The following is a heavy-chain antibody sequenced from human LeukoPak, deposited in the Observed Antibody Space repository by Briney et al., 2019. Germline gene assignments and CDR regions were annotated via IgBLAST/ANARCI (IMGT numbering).Heavy chain of an antibody. CDR1: GFTFSSYA. Sequence: GGSLRLSCAASGFTFSSYAMSWVRQAPGKGLEWVSAISGSGGSTYYADSVKGRFTISRDNSKNTLYLQMNSLRAEDTAVYYCAKDALYCGGDCYYYYYYMDVWGKGTTVTISS. CDR3: AKDALYCGGDCYYYYYYMDV. V-gene: IGHV3-23*01. CDR2: ISGSGGST. D-gene: IGHD2-21*02. J-gene: IGHJ6*03.